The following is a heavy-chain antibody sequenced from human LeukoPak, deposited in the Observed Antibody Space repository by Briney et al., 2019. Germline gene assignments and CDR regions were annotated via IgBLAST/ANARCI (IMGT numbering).Heavy chain of an antibody. CDR3: AKAPVTSCRGAYCYPFDS. CDR1: GFTLSSYA. Sequence: GGSLRLSCAASGFTLSSYAMNWVRQAPGKGLEWVSAISGNGYAYYADSVKGRFTISRDNSKNTLYLQMNSLRAEDAAVYFCAKAPVTSCRGAYCYPFDSWGQGTLVTVSS. V-gene: IGHV3-23*01. CDR2: ISGNGYA. J-gene: IGHJ4*02. D-gene: IGHD2-21*01.